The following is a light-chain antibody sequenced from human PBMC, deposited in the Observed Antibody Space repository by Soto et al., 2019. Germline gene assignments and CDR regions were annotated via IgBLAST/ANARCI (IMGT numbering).Light chain of an antibody. Sequence: EIVLTQSPGTLSLSPGEGATLSCRASQSVDSSYLAWYQQKPGQAPRLLIFGASSRATGIPDRFSGSGSGTAFTLTLSGLEPEDFAVYYCQQYGRSLMYTFGQGTKLEIK. J-gene: IGKJ2*01. V-gene: IGKV3-20*01. CDR3: QQYGRSLMYT. CDR2: GAS. CDR1: QSVDSSY.